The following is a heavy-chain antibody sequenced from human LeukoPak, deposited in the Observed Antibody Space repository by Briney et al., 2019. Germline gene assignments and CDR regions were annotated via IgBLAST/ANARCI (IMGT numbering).Heavy chain of an antibody. V-gene: IGHV3-33*06. J-gene: IGHJ4*02. Sequence: GGSLRLSCAASGFTFSSYGMHWVRQAPGKGLEWVAVIWYDGSNKYYADSVKGRFTISRDNSKNTLYLQMNSLRAEDTAVYYCAKVGSSSPYYFDYWGQGTLVTVSS. CDR2: IWYDGSNK. CDR3: AKVGSSSPYYFDY. D-gene: IGHD6-13*01. CDR1: GFTFSSYG.